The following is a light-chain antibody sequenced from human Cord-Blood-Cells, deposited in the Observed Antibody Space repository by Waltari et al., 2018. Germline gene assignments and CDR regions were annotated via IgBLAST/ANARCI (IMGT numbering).Light chain of an antibody. V-gene: IGKV1-27*01. Sequence: DIQMTQSPSSLSPSVGDRVTIPCRASQGISNYLAWYQQKPGKVPKLLIYAASTLQSGVPSRFSGSGSGTDFTLTISSLQPEDVATYYGQKYNSAPWTFGQGTKVEIK. CDR2: AAS. J-gene: IGKJ1*01. CDR3: QKYNSAPWT. CDR1: QGISNY.